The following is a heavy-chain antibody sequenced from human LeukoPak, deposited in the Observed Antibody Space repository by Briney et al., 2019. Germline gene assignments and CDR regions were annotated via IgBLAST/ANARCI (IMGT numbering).Heavy chain of an antibody. J-gene: IGHJ4*02. CDR1: GFTFANYV. CDR3: ARDRDIYYDSSGYWNY. V-gene: IGHV3-30*14. Sequence: GGSLRLSCAASGFTFANYVTHWVRQAPGKGLEWVAVTSPDEGLKFYADSVKGRFTISRDNSKNTLSLQMNSLRAEDTAVYYYARDRDIYYDSSGYWNYWGQGTLVTVSS. CDR2: TSPDEGLK. D-gene: IGHD3-22*01.